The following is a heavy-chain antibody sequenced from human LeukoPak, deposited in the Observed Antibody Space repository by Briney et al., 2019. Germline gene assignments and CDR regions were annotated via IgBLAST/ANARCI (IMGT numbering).Heavy chain of an antibody. CDR2: ISYDGSNK. J-gene: IGHJ4*02. CDR3: ASGRRHNQANDY. CDR1: GFTFSSYA. Sequence: GGSLRLSCAASGFTFSSYAMHWVRQAPGKGLEWVAVISYDGSNKYYADSVKGRFTISRDNSKNTLYLQMNSLRAVDTAVYYCASGRRHNQANDYWGQGTLVTVSS. V-gene: IGHV3-30*04. D-gene: IGHD1-26*01.